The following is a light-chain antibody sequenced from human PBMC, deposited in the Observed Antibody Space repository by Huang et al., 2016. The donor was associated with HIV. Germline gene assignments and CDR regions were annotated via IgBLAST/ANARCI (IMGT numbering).Light chain of an antibody. V-gene: IGKV3-11*01. CDR1: QNINTH. J-gene: IGKJ4*01. CDR3: QQRVNGLT. CDR2: DPS. Sequence: EIVLTQSLATLSFFPGQRVSLSCRASQNINTHLAWYQQRPGQPPRLLIYDPSSRVPGVAARFSGSGSGTDFTLTISSLESEDFATYYCQQRVNGLTFGGGTKV.